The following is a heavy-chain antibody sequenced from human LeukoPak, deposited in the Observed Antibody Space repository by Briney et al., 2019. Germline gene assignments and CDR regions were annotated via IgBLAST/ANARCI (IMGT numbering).Heavy chain of an antibody. J-gene: IGHJ4*02. CDR1: GDSISNYF. Sequence: SETLSLTCTVPGDSISNYFWSWIRQRPGRGLEWIGYMHNGVHTNYNPSLKSRVTISGDTSKNQLSLKLTSVTAADTAVYFCAATIKRDYGDTNLDFWGQGTLVTVSS. V-gene: IGHV4-59*01. CDR2: MHNGVHT. CDR3: AATIKRDYGDTNLDF. D-gene: IGHD4/OR15-4a*01.